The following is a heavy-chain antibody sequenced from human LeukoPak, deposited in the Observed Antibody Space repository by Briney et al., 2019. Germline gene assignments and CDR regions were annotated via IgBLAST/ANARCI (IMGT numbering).Heavy chain of an antibody. Sequence: PPGRSLRLSCAASGFTFSSYAMHWVRQAPGKGLEWVAVISYDGSNKYYADSVKGRFTISRDNSKNTLYLQMNSLRAEDTAVYYCARDVGPAGYSSSWYLDYWGQGTLVTVSS. D-gene: IGHD6-13*01. CDR1: GFTFSSYA. CDR3: ARDVGPAGYSSSWYLDY. J-gene: IGHJ4*02. V-gene: IGHV3-30-3*01. CDR2: ISYDGSNK.